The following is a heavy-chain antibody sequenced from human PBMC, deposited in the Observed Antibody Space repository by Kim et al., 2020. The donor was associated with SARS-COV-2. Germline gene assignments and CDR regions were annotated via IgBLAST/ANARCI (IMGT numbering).Heavy chain of an antibody. Sequence: ASVKVSCKVSGYTLNELSIHWVRQAPGRGLEWMGGFDPEDAETIYAQKFQGRVTMTEDTSTDTAYMELGSLRSEDTAVYYCATACAVRGDRRDYYYYYGIDVWGQGTTVTVSS. CDR1: GYTLNELS. D-gene: IGHD3-10*01. V-gene: IGHV1-24*01. CDR2: FDPEDAET. CDR3: ATACAVRGDRRDYYYYYGIDV. J-gene: IGHJ6*02.